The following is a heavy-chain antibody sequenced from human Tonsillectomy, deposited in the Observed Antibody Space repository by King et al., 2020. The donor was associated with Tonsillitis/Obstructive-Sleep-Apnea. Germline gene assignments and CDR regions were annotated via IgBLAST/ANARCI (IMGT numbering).Heavy chain of an antibody. CDR2: IIPMYGTT. CDR1: GGSFRSYV. D-gene: IGHD2-8*01. CDR3: ARLVSLDAVDI. Sequence: QLVQSGAEVKKPGSSVKVSCKASGGSFRSYVTSWVRQAPGQGLEWMGGIIPMYGTTYYAQRFQDRVTITADESTSTAYMELSSLTSEDPAVYYCARLVSLDAVDIWGQGTKVTVSS. J-gene: IGHJ3*02. V-gene: IGHV1-69*01.